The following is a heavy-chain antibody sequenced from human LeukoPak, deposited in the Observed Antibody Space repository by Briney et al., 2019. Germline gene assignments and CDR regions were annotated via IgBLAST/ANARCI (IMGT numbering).Heavy chain of an antibody. J-gene: IGHJ4*02. CDR2: INHSGST. CDR3: AIGRGTWQLAPFDY. V-gene: IGHV4-34*01. D-gene: IGHD6-6*01. CDR1: GGSFSGYY. Sequence: SETLSLTCAVYGGSFSGYYWSWIRQPPEKGLEWIGEINHSGSTNYNPSLKSRVTISVDTSKNQFSLKLSSVTAADTAVYYCAIGRGTWQLAPFDYWGQGTLVTVSS.